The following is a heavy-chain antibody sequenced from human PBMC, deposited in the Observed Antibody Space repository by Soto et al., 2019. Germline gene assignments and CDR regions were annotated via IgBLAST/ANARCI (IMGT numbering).Heavy chain of an antibody. CDR2: ISAYNGNT. Sequence: ASVKVSCKASGYTFTSYGISWVRQAPGQGLEWMGWISAYNGNTNYAQKLQGRVTMTTDASTSTAYMELRSLRSDDTAVYYCARDDRYSSSWYGLTEYWFDPWGQGTLVTVSS. CDR1: GYTFTSYG. V-gene: IGHV1-18*01. CDR3: ARDDRYSSSWYGLTEYWFDP. J-gene: IGHJ5*02. D-gene: IGHD6-13*01.